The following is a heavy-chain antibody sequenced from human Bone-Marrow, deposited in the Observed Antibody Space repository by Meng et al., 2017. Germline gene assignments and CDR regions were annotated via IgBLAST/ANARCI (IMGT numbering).Heavy chain of an antibody. CDR3: TRRFYYDSGGYYHFES. Sequence: GESLKISCAGSGFNVNSNYMSWVRQAPGKGLEWVSVLYSDATAYYADSVKGRFTISRDNSKNTVYLQMNNLRAEDTAVYYCTRRFYYDSGGYYHFESWGQG. CDR2: LYSDATA. CDR1: GFNVNSNY. D-gene: IGHD3-22*01. V-gene: IGHV3-66*02. J-gene: IGHJ4*02.